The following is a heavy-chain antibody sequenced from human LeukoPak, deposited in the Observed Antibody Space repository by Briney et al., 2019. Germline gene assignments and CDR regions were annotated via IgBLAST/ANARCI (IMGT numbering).Heavy chain of an antibody. CDR2: IYTSGST. CDR1: GGSISSGSYY. CDR3: ARTAKYYYGSETYYFFDY. J-gene: IGHJ4*02. Sequence: SKTLSLTCTVSGGSISSGSYYWSWIRQPAGKGLEWIGRIYTSGSTNYNPSLKSRVTISVDTSKNQFSLKLTSVTPADTAVYYCARTAKYYYGSETYYFFDYWGQGTLVTVSS. V-gene: IGHV4-61*02. D-gene: IGHD3-10*01.